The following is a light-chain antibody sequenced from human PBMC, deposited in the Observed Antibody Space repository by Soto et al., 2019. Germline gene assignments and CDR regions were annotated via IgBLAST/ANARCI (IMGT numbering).Light chain of an antibody. CDR3: QQYNNWPPIT. V-gene: IGKV3D-15*01. J-gene: IGKJ5*01. CDR1: QSVSSN. Sequence: EIVLTQSPGTLSLSPGERATLSCRASQSVSSNLAWYQQKPDQAPRLLIYGASTRATGIPARFSGSGSGTEFTLTISSLQSEDFAVYFCQQYNNWPPITFGQGTRLEI. CDR2: GAS.